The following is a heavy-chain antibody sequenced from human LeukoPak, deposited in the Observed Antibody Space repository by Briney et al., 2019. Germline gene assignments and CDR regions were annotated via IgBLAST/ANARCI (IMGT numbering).Heavy chain of an antibody. D-gene: IGHD1-26*01. V-gene: IGHV3-30*01. CDR1: GFTFSSYA. CDR2: ISYDGSNK. J-gene: IGHJ5*02. Sequence: PGGSLRLSCAASGFTFSSYAMHWVRQAPGKGLEWVAVISYDGSNKYYADSVKGRFTISRDNSKDTLYLQMNSLRAEDTAVYYGARFSSGSYENWFDPWGQGTLVTVSS. CDR3: ARFSSGSYENWFDP.